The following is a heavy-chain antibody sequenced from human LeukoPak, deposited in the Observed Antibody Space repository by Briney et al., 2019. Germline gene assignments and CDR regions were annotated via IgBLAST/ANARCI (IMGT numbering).Heavy chain of an antibody. CDR2: IKHDGSET. CDR1: GFTLSSKW. D-gene: IGHD3-10*01. V-gene: IGHV3-7*01. Sequence: GGSLRLSCATSGFTLSSKWMSWVRQAPGKGLEWVANIKHDGSETYYVDSVRGRFTISRDNAKNSLYLQMNSLRAEDTAVYYCARDGSGEWPIGYWGQGTLVTVSS. CDR3: ARDGSGEWPIGY. J-gene: IGHJ4*02.